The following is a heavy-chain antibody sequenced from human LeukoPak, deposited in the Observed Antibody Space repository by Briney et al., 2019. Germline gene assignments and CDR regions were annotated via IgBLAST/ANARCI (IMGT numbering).Heavy chain of an antibody. CDR3: ARAEGPVTTFDY. J-gene: IGHJ4*02. D-gene: IGHD4-17*01. Sequence: GASVKVSCKASGYTFTSYGITWVRQAPGQGLEWMGWLSAYNGNTNYAQKLQGRVTITADESTSTAYMELSSLRSEDTAVYYCARAEGPVTTFDYWGQGTLVTVSS. CDR2: LSAYNGNT. V-gene: IGHV1-18*01. CDR1: GYTFTSYG.